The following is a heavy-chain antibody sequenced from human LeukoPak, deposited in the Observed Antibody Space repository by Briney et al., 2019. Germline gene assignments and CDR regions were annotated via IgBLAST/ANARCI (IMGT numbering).Heavy chain of an antibody. V-gene: IGHV1-18*01. Sequence: ASVKVSCKASGYTFIRYGISWVRQAPGQGLEWMGWISPYNDNKKFLQKLRARVTMTTDTSTSTAYMELRSLTSDDTAIYYCAREESIGSYQFLHDSWGQGTLVTVSS. CDR3: AREESIGSYQFLHDS. CDR1: GYTFIRYG. J-gene: IGHJ4*02. D-gene: IGHD3-10*01. CDR2: ISPYNDNK.